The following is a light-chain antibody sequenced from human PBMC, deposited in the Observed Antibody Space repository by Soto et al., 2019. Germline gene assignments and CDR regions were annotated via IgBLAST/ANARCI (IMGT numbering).Light chain of an antibody. J-gene: IGLJ3*02. CDR2: DVS. V-gene: IGLV2-11*01. Sequence: QSALTQPRSVSGSPGQSVTISCTGTSSDVGGYKYVSWYQHHPGKAPKLMIYDVSKRPSGVPDRFSGSKSGNTASLTISGLQAEDEADYYCCSYAGSYTWVFGGGTKLTFL. CDR1: SSDVGGYKY. CDR3: CSYAGSYTWV.